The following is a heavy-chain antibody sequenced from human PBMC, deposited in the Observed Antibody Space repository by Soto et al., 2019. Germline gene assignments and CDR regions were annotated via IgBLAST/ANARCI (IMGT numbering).Heavy chain of an antibody. CDR2: IYYSGST. V-gene: IGHV4-59*08. J-gene: IGHJ4*02. Sequence: SETLSLTCTVPGGSISSYYWRWIRQPPGKGLEWIGYIYYSGSTNYNPSLKSRVTISVDTSKNQFSLKLSSVTAADTAVYYCARASTHFDWLLFPFDYWGQGTLVTVS. D-gene: IGHD3-9*01. CDR3: ARASTHFDWLLFPFDY. CDR1: GGSISSYY.